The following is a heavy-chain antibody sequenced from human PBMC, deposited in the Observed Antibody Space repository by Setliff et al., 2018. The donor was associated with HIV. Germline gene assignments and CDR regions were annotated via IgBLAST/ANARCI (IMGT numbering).Heavy chain of an antibody. D-gene: IGHD2-2*01. J-gene: IGHJ6*02. V-gene: IGHV4-61*02. CDR1: GGSISGGTYY. CDR2: IYASGST. CDR3: ARGRSCSSSSCYLVYYYYYGMDV. Sequence: PSETLSLTCTVSGGSISGGTYYWSWIRQPAGKGLEWIGRIYASGSTTYNPSLKSRVTISVDTSKNQFSLKLSSVTAADTAVYYCARGRSCSSSSCYLVYYYYYGMDVWGHGSTVTVSS.